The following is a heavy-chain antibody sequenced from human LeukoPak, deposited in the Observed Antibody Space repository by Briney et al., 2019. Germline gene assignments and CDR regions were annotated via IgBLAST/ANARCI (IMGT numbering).Heavy chain of an antibody. V-gene: IGHV5-51*01. CDR2: IWPGDSDT. CDR1: GYTFTTYW. Sequence: GESLKISCKASGYTFTTYWIGWVRQMPGKGLEWMGVIWPGDSDTRYSPSFQGQVTISVDKSITTAYLQWSSLKASDSAMYYCARPRQGDWFEPWGKGTLVTVSS. J-gene: IGHJ5*02. D-gene: IGHD3-16*01. CDR3: ARPRQGDWFEP.